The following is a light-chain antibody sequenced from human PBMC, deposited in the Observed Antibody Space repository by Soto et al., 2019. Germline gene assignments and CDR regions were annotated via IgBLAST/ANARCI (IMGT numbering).Light chain of an antibody. J-gene: IGKJ1*01. V-gene: IGKV3D-15*01. CDR3: QQNYNLQGT. CDR2: AAS. CDR1: QTLTSH. Sequence: DIGMTQSAASLFVSPGEGANLXCRASQTLTSHLDWYLQKPGQPPRRLIYAASTRVHGSPDRISGSGSGTAFSRTISSLEPEDSAVYYGQQNYNLQGTFGPGTKVDIK.